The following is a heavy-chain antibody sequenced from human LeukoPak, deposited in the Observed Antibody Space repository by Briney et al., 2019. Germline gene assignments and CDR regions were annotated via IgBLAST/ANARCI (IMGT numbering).Heavy chain of an antibody. V-gene: IGHV1-18*01. CDR1: GYTFTSYG. CDR2: ISAYNGNT. D-gene: IGHD3-3*01. CDR3: ARRTRGRIPTFGVEDS. Sequence: VASVKVSCKASGYTFTSYGISWVRQAPGQGLEWMGWISAYNGNTNYAQKLQGRVTMTTDTSTSTAYMELRSLRSDDTAVYYCARRTRGRIPTFGVEDSWGQGTLVTVSS. J-gene: IGHJ4*02.